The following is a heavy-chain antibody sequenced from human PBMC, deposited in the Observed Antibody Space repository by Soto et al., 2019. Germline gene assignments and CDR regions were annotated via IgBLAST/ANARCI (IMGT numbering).Heavy chain of an antibody. CDR3: TTDDRELDAFDI. Sequence: GGSLRLSCAASGFTFSNAWMSWVRQAPGKGLEWVGRIKSKTDVGKTAYAAPVKGRFTISRDDSENTLYLQMNSLKTEDTAVYYCTTDDRELDAFDIWGQGTMVTVSS. CDR1: GFTFSNAW. D-gene: IGHD3-10*01. J-gene: IGHJ3*02. V-gene: IGHV3-15*01. CDR2: IKSKTDVGKT.